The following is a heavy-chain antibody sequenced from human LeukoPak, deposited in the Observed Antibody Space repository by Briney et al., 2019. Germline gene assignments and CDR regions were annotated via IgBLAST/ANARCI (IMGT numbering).Heavy chain of an antibody. V-gene: IGHV3-23*01. D-gene: IGHD6-13*01. CDR2: ISGSGGST. J-gene: IGHJ4*02. CDR3: AKDWSSSSWYVFDY. Sequence: GGSLRLSCAASGFPFISYAMSWVRQAPGKGLEWVSAISGSGGSTYYADSVKGRFTISRDNSKNTLYLQMNSLRAEDTAVYYCAKDWSSSSWYVFDYWGQGTLVTVSS. CDR1: GFPFISYA.